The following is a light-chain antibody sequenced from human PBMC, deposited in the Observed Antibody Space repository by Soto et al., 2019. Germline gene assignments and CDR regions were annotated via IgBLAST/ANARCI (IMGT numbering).Light chain of an antibody. CDR1: QSVSNSY. V-gene: IGKV3-20*01. J-gene: IGKJ1*01. CDR3: QQYGSSPWT. Sequence: EIVLTQSPSTLSLSPGERATLSCRASQSVSNSYIAWYQQKPGQAPRLLIYGASSRATGMPDRFSGSGSGTDFALTISRLEPEDFAVYYCQQYGSSPWTFGQGTKVEIK. CDR2: GAS.